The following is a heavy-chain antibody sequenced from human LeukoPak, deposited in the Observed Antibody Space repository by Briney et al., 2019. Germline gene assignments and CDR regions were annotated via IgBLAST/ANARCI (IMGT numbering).Heavy chain of an antibody. D-gene: IGHD2-2*01. CDR3: AKDLAVVVPAASGSGP. V-gene: IGHV3-23*01. CDR1: GFTFSSYA. Sequence: GGSLRLSCAASGFTFSSYAMSWVRQAPGKGLEWVSAISGSGGSTYYADSVKGWFTISRDNSKNTLYLQMNSLRAEDTAVYYCAKDLAVVVPAASGSGPWGQGTLVTVSS. CDR2: ISGSGGST. J-gene: IGHJ5*02.